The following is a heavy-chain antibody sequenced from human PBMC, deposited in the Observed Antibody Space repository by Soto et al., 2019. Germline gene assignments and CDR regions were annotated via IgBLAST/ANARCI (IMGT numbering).Heavy chain of an antibody. CDR1: GFTFSSYS. V-gene: IGHV3-21*01. CDR2: ISSSSSYI. D-gene: IGHD2-21*02. Sequence: PGGSLRLSCAASGFTFSSYSMNWVRQAPGKGLEWVSSISSSSSYIYYADSVKGRFTISRDNAKNSLYLQMNSLRAEDTAVYYCARATSRDSPPFDYWGQGTLVTVSS. J-gene: IGHJ4*02. CDR3: ARATSRDSPPFDY.